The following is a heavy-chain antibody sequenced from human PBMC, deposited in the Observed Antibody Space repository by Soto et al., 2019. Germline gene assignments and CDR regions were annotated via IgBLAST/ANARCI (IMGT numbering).Heavy chain of an antibody. CDR3: AKGPIQLWPSSPYSPFDY. CDR1: GFTFSSYA. V-gene: IGHV3-23*01. D-gene: IGHD5-18*01. Sequence: EVQLLESGGGVVQPGGSLSLSCAASGFTFSSYAMSWVRQAPGKGLEWVSAISGSGGSTYYADSVKGRFTISRDNSKNTLYLQMNSLRAEDTAVYYCAKGPIQLWPSSPYSPFDYWGQGTLVTVSS. CDR2: ISGSGGST. J-gene: IGHJ4*02.